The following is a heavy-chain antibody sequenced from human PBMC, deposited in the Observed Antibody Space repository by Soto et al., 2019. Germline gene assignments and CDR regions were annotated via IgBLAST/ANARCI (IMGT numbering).Heavy chain of an antibody. CDR3: ARVLHYHDSSGFYVIRLAHPFDY. V-gene: IGHV1-2*02. J-gene: IGHJ4*02. D-gene: IGHD3-22*01. Sequence: QVQLVQSGAEVKKPGASVKVSCKASGYTFTGYYMHWVRQAPGQGLEWMGWINPNSGGTNYAQKFAGRVHMTQDPSLRTAYMELGRLRSDGTAVYFFARVLHYHDSSGFYVIRLAHPFDYWGPGTLVTVS. CDR2: INPNSGGT. CDR1: GYTFTGYY.